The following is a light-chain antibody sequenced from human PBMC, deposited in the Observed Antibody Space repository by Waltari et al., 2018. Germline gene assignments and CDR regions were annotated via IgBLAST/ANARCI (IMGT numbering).Light chain of an antibody. CDR2: EGV. J-gene: IGLJ1*01. Sequence: QPVLTQPASVSGSAGQSITISCTGTSSAFGIYDLVSWDQHHPGKAPKVTIYEGVNRPSGVSDRFSGSKSGTTASLTISGLQADDEAEYYCCSYAGTTTYVFGGGTSVTVL. CDR3: CSYAGTTTYV. CDR1: SSAFGIYDL. V-gene: IGLV2-23*01.